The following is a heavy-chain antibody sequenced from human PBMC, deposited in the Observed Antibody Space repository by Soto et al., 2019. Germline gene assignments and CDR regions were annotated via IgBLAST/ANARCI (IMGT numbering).Heavy chain of an antibody. V-gene: IGHV3-48*02. CDR3: AILGASGYDF. CDR1: GFTLRSYS. CDR2: ISSSSNTI. Sequence: GGSLRLSCAASGFTLRSYSMNWVRQAPGKGLEWVSYISSSSNTIYYAGSVKGRFTISRDNAKNSLYLHMNSLRDEDTAVYYCAILGASGYDFWGQGTLVTVSS. D-gene: IGHD5-12*01. J-gene: IGHJ4*02.